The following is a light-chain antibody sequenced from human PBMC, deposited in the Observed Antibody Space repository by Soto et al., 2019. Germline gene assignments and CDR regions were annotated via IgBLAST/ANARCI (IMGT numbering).Light chain of an antibody. CDR1: QSVLYTSSNKNS. CDR2: WAS. V-gene: IGKV4-1*01. CDR3: QQHYSAPALT. Sequence: DIVLTQSPDSLAVSLGERATINCKSSQSVLYTSSNKNSLAWYQQKPGQPPKLLIYWASTRESGVPDRFSGGGSGTAFTLTISSLQAEDVAVYYCQQHYSAPALTFGGGTKVEIK. J-gene: IGKJ4*01.